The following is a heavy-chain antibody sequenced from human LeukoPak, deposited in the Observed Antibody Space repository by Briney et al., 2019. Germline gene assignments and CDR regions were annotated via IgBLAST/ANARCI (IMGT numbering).Heavy chain of an antibody. V-gene: IGHV4-59*08. J-gene: IGHJ3*02. CDR1: GGSISSYY. Sequence: PSETLSLTCTVSGGSISSYYWSWIRQPPGKGLEWIGYIYYSGSTNYNPSLKSRVTISVDTSKNQFSLKLSSVTAADTAVYYCARHWGYGAFDIWGQGTMVTVSS. CDR2: IYYSGST. CDR3: ARHWGYGAFDI. D-gene: IGHD5-12*01.